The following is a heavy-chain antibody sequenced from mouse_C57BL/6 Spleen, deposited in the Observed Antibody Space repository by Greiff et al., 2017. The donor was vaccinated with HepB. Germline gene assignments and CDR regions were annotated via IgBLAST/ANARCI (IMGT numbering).Heavy chain of an antibody. CDR3: SKDSSY. CDR1: GYSFTGYY. Sequence: VQLQQSGPELVKPGASVKISCKASGYSFTGYYMNWVKLSPEKSLEWIGEINPSTGGTTYNQKFKAKATLTVDKSSSTAYMQLKSLTSEDSAVYYCSKDSSYWGQGTSVTVSS. J-gene: IGHJ4*01. CDR2: INPSTGGT. V-gene: IGHV1-42*01. D-gene: IGHD3-2*02.